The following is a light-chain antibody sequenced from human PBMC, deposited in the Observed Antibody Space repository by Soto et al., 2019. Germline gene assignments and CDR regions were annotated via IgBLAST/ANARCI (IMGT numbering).Light chain of an antibody. J-gene: IGKJ1*01. CDR2: KTS. Sequence: DVQMTQSPSTLSASVGXTVTITCRASQTINSWLAWYQHRPGKGPKLLIYKTSTVEGGVPLRFSGSGSGTEFTLTISSLQPADSATYYCQQYNTYPMTFGQGTKVDIK. CDR3: QQYNTYPMT. CDR1: QTINSW. V-gene: IGKV1-5*03.